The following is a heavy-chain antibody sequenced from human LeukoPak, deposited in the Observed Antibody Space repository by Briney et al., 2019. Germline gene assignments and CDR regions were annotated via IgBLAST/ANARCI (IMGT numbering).Heavy chain of an antibody. CDR2: ISSSSSYI. V-gene: IGHV3-21*01. CDR1: GFTFSSYS. D-gene: IGHD2-21*02. Sequence: GGSLRLSCAASGFTFSSYSMNWVRQAPGKGLEWVSSISSSSSYIYYADSVKGRSTISRDNAKNSLYLQMNSLRAEDTAVYYCARDRRVGTTFPKPVVTSFGGGYYMDVWGKGTTVTVSS. J-gene: IGHJ6*03. CDR3: ARDRRVGTTFPKPVVTSFGGGYYMDV.